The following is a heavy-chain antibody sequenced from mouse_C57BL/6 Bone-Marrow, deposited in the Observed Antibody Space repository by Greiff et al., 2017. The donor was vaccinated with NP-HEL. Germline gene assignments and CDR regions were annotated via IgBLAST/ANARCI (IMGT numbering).Heavy chain of an antibody. CDR1: GFTFSDYG. J-gene: IGHJ4*01. CDR2: ISSGSSTI. D-gene: IGHD1-1*01. CDR3: ARPLYYGSLYAMDY. Sequence: EVQGVESGGGLVKPGGSLKLSCAASGFTFSDYGMHWVRQAPEKGLEWVAYISSGSSTIYYADTVKGRFTISRDNAKNTLFLQMTSLRSEDTAMYYCARPLYYGSLYAMDYWGQGTSVTVSS. V-gene: IGHV5-17*01.